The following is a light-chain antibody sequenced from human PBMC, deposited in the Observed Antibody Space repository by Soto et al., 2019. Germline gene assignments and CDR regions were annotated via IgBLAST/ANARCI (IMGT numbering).Light chain of an antibody. CDR3: QQYDKYST. V-gene: IGKV1-5*02. CDR1: RSISFS. J-gene: IGKJ1*01. Sequence: IQMTQSPSTLSASVGDPVPIICRASRSISFSLAWYQKKPGKAPNLLIYDASTLQGGVPSRFSGSGSGTEFTLTVTSLQPEDFATYFCQQYDKYSTFGHGTKVDVK. CDR2: DAS.